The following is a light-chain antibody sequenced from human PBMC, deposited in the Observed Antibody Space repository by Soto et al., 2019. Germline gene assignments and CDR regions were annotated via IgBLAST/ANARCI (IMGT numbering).Light chain of an antibody. CDR2: GAS. J-gene: IGKJ1*01. Sequence: EIALTQSPATLSVSPGERVILSCRASQSVDISLAWYQQKPGQAPRLLIYGASTRATDMPGTFSGRGSGTEFTLTITSLRPEDFGVYYCQQYRSWPRTFGQGTKVDIK. CDR3: QQYRSWPRT. CDR1: QSVDIS. V-gene: IGKV3-15*01.